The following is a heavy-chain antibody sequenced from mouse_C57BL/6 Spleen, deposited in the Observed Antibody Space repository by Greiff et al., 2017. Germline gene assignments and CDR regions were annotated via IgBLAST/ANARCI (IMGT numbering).Heavy chain of an antibody. CDR1: GYTFTSSW. Sequence: QVQLQQPGAELVMPGASVKLSCKASGYTFTSSWMPWVKQRPGPGLEWIGEIDPSDSYTNYNQKFKGKSTLTVDKSSSTAYMQLSSLTSEDSAVYYCARRRFDYWGQGTTLTVSS. CDR3: ARRRFDY. J-gene: IGHJ2*01. V-gene: IGHV1-69*01. CDR2: IDPSDSYT.